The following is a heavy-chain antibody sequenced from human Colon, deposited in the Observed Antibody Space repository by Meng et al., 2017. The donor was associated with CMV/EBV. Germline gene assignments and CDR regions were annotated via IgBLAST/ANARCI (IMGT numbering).Heavy chain of an antibody. CDR2: IYSGQST. Sequence: GESLKISCAASGFGVSGNYMSWVRQAPGKGLEWVSVIYSGQSTNYRESVKGRFTISRDNSKNTLYLQMNSLRAEDTAVYYCARAKGALCGGDCPAGYWGQGTLVTVSS. J-gene: IGHJ4*02. V-gene: IGHV3-66*02. D-gene: IGHD2-21*01. CDR1: GFGVSGNY. CDR3: ARAKGALCGGDCPAGY.